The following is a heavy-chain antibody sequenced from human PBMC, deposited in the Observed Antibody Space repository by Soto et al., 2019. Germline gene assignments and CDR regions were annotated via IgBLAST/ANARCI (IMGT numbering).Heavy chain of an antibody. J-gene: IGHJ3*02. CDR2: ITSDGSST. Sequence: GGSLRLSCAASGFTFSTYWIHWVRQAPGKGLVWVSRITSDGSSTTYADSVKGRFTISRDNAKNTLYLQINSLRAEDTAVYYCARDNSFSKNAFDIWGQGTMVTVSS. CDR1: GFTFSTYW. CDR3: ARDNSFSKNAFDI. V-gene: IGHV3-74*01. D-gene: IGHD1-20*01.